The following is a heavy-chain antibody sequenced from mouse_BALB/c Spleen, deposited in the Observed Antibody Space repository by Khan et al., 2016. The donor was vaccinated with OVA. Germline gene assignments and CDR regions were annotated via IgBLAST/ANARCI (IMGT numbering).Heavy chain of an antibody. CDR2: ISYSGST. Sequence: EVQLQESGPGLVKPSQSLSLTCTVTGYSITSGYGWNWIRQFPGNKLEWMGYISYSGSTNYNPSLKSRISITRETSKNQFLLQLNSVTTEDTATYYCTRTARIKYWGQGTTLTVSS. J-gene: IGHJ2*01. D-gene: IGHD1-2*01. CDR3: TRTARIKY. V-gene: IGHV3-2*02. CDR1: GYSITSGYG.